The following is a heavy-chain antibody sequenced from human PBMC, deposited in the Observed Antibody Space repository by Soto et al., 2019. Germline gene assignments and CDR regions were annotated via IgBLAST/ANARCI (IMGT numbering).Heavy chain of an antibody. CDR1: GGSFSGYY. V-gene: IGHV4-34*01. CDR2: INHSGST. J-gene: IGHJ5*02. CDR3: ARGAITEASRYCRGGSCHRKGLWFDP. D-gene: IGHD2-15*01. Sequence: QVQLQQWGAGLLKPSETLSLTCAVYGGSFSGYYWSWIRQPPGKGLEWIGEINHSGSTNYNPSLKSGVAISVDPSKNQLSLKLSSVTAAETAVYYCARGAITEASRYCRGGSCHRKGLWFDPWGQGTLVTVSS.